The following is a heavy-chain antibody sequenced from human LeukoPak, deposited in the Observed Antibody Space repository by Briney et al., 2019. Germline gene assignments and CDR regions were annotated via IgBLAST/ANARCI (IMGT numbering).Heavy chain of an antibody. CDR1: GGTFSSYA. D-gene: IGHD1-26*01. CDR2: IIPISGTA. V-gene: IGHV1-69*05. J-gene: IGHJ4*02. Sequence: SVKVSCKASGGTFSSYAISWVRQAPGQGLEWMGRIIPISGTANYAQQFQGRVTITTDESTSTAYMELSSLRSEDTAVYYCARSDSGSYSARWGQGTLVTVSS. CDR3: ARSDSGSYSAR.